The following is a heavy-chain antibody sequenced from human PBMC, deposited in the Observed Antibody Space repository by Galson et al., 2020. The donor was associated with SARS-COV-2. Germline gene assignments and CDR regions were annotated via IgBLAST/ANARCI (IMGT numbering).Heavy chain of an antibody. CDR3: ARGEYDYWRATFHY. D-gene: IGHD3-3*01. Sequence: QLGESLKISCAASGFTLGSYAMHWVRQAPGKGLEWVAVISYDGSYKFYADSVKGRFTISRDNSKKTVYLQMNSLRREDTAVYYCARGEYDYWRATFHYWGQGTQVTVSS. J-gene: IGHJ4*02. V-gene: IGHV3-30*04. CDR2: ISYDGSYK. CDR1: GFTLGSYA.